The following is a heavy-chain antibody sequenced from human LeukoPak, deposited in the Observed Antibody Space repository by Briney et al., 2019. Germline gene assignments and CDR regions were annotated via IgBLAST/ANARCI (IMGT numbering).Heavy chain of an antibody. J-gene: IGHJ4*02. D-gene: IGHD3-3*01. CDR2: ITPIFGTA. CDR3: AREWSGVGNPYYFDY. V-gene: IGHV1-69*01. Sequence: SVKVSCKASGGTFSSYAISWVRQAPGQGLEWMGGITPIFGTANYAQKFQGRVTITADESTSTAYMELSSLRSEDTAVYYCAREWSGVGNPYYFDYWGQGTLVTVSS. CDR1: GGTFSSYA.